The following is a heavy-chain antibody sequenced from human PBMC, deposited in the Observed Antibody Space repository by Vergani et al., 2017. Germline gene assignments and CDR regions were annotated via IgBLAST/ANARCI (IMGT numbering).Heavy chain of an antibody. Sequence: EVQLLESGGGLVQPGGSLRLSCEASGFSFPGYAMSWVRQASGKGLEWVSSVSGSSATPYYADSVKGRFIISRDNSKNTLHLQMNSLRADDTAVYYCTRGSRGYTCYFFDYWGQGTLATVSS. CDR1: GFSFPGYA. J-gene: IGHJ4*02. CDR2: VSGSSATP. CDR3: TRGSRGYTCYFFDY. D-gene: IGHD2-21*01. V-gene: IGHV3-23*01.